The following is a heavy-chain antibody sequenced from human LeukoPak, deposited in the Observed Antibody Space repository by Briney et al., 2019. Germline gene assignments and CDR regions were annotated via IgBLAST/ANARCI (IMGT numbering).Heavy chain of an antibody. J-gene: IGHJ3*02. CDR2: IYPGDSDT. Sequence: GESLKISCKGSGYSFTSYWIGWVRQMPGKGLGWMGIIYPGDSDTRYSPSFQGQVTISADKSISTAYLQWSSLKASDTAMYYCASAYSSGDDAFDIWGQGTMVTVSS. CDR3: ASAYSSGDDAFDI. V-gene: IGHV5-51*01. CDR1: GYSFTSYW. D-gene: IGHD6-19*01.